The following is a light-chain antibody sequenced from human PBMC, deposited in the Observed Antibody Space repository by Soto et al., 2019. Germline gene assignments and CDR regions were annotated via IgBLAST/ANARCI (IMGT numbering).Light chain of an antibody. V-gene: IGKV3-20*01. CDR1: QSVSSSY. J-gene: IGKJ2*01. CDR2: GAS. Sequence: EIVLTQSPGTLSLSPWERATLSCRASQSVSSSYLAWYQQKPGQAPRLLIYGASRRATGIPDRFSGSGSGTDFTLTISRLEPEDFAVYHCHQYGSSPYTFGRGTKLEIK. CDR3: HQYGSSPYT.